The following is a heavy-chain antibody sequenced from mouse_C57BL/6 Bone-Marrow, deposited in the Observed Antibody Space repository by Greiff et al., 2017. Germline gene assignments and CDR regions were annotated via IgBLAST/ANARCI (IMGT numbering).Heavy chain of an antibody. CDR2: IYPRDGST. Sequence: VQLQQSGPELVKPGASVKLSCKASGYTFTSYDITWVKQRPGQGLEWIGWIYPRDGSTKYNEKFKGKATLTVDTSSSTAYMELHSLTSEDSAVYFCAREGYGYDGNYYSMDYWGQGTTVTVSS. J-gene: IGHJ4*01. CDR3: AREGYGYDGNYYSMDY. V-gene: IGHV1-85*01. CDR1: GYTFTSYD. D-gene: IGHD2-2*01.